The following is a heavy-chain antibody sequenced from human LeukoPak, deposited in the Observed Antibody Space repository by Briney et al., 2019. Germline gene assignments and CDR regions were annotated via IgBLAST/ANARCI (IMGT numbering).Heavy chain of an antibody. J-gene: IGHJ3*02. CDR1: GGSISSYY. CDR3: ARGDSSGYYYEGAFDI. D-gene: IGHD3-22*01. V-gene: IGHV4-4*07. Sequence: PSETLSLTCTVSGGSISSYYWSWIRQPAGKGLEWIGRIYTSGSTNYNPSLKSRVTMSVDTSKNQFSLKLSSVTAADTAVYYCARGDSSGYYYEGAFDIWGQGTMVTVSS. CDR2: IYTSGST.